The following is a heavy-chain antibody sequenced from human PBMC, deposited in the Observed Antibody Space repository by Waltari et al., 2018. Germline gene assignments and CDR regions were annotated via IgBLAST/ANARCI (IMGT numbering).Heavy chain of an antibody. Sequence: QLVQSGAEVKKPGASVKVSCKASGYIFSNYGITWVRKAPGQGLEWMGWIYPNKGNTKDEKNFQGRVTMTTDTSTTTAYMEIRSLRSDDTAIYYCARDDVDSSNFGGFWGQGTLVTVSS. CDR2: IYPNKGNT. CDR3: ARDDVDSSNFGGF. V-gene: IGHV1-18*01. CDR1: GYIFSNYG. J-gene: IGHJ4*02. D-gene: IGHD6-13*01.